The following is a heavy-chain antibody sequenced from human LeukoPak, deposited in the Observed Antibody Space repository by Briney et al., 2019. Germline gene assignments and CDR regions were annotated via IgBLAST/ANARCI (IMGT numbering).Heavy chain of an antibody. Sequence: GGSLRLSCAASGFTISNYWMSWVRQAPGKGLEWVANIKEDGSERYYADSVKGRFTISRDNAKNSLYLQMNSLRAEDTAVYYCAREYCGGDCYPPGDYGMDVWGQGTTVTVSS. CDR3: AREYCGGDCYPPGDYGMDV. D-gene: IGHD2-21*02. CDR1: GFTISNYW. CDR2: IKEDGSER. J-gene: IGHJ6*02. V-gene: IGHV3-7*01.